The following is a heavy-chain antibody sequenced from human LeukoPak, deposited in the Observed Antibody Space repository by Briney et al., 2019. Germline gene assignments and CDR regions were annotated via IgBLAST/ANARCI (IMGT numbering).Heavy chain of an antibody. CDR1: GFTFSSYS. CDR3: ARGFLEWVEDDAFDI. V-gene: IGHV3-21*01. CDR2: ISSSSSYI. J-gene: IGHJ3*02. Sequence: GGSLRLSCAASGFTFSSYSMNWVRQAPGKGLEWVSSISSSSSYIYYADSVKGRFTISRDNAKNSLYLQMNSLRAEDTAVYYCARGFLEWVEDDAFDIWGQGTMVTVSS. D-gene: IGHD3-3*01.